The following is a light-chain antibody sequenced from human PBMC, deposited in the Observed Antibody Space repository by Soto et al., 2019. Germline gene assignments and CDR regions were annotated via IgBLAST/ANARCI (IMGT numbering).Light chain of an antibody. J-gene: IGKJ2*01. V-gene: IGKV1-33*01. CDR3: QQYDNLPYT. CDR2: DAS. Sequence: DLQMTQSPSSLSASVGDRVTITCQASQDISKYLSWHQQKPGKAPKLLIHDASKLEIGVPSRFSGSGSGTHFAFTISSLEPEDIAIYYCQQYDNLPYTFGQGTKLDIK. CDR1: QDISKY.